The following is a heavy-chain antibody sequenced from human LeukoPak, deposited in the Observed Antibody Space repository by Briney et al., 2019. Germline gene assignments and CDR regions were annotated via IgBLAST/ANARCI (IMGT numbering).Heavy chain of an antibody. V-gene: IGHV4-59*01. CDR3: ARGKWELLFYYYYMDV. D-gene: IGHD1-26*01. CDR1: GGSISNYY. CDR2: IYYIGST. J-gene: IGHJ6*03. Sequence: SETLSLTCTVSGGSISNYYWSWLRQPPGKELEWVGYIYYIGSTNYNPSLKRRVTISVDTSKNQFSLKLSSVTAADTAVYYCARGKWELLFYYYYMDVWGKGTTVTVSS.